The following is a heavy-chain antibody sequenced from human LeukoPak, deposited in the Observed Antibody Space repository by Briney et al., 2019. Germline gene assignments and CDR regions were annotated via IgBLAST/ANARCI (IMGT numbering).Heavy chain of an antibody. Sequence: GGSLRLSCAASGFIFSSYEMNWVRQAPGKGLGWVSYISSSGGTIFYADSVKGRFTISRDNAKNSLSLQMNSLRAEDTAVYYCAPKVGARVYWGQGTLVTVSS. V-gene: IGHV3-48*03. D-gene: IGHD1-26*01. J-gene: IGHJ4*02. CDR2: ISSSGGTI. CDR1: GFIFSSYE. CDR3: APKVGARVY.